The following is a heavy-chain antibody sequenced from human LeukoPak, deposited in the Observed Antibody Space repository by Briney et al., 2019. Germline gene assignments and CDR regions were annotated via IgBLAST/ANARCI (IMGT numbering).Heavy chain of an antibody. CDR1: GGSISSYY. CDR3: ARVGYSYVINDWSRTGLGAYPTKYYYHMDV. CDR2: IYTSGST. J-gene: IGHJ6*03. Sequence: SETLSLTGTVSGGSISSYYCSCIRQPAGKGLEWIGRIYTSGSTNYNPSLKSRVTMSVDTSKNQSYLKLSSVTAADTAVYFCARVGYSYVINDWSRTGLGAYPTKYYYHMDVWGRGTTVSVSS. V-gene: IGHV4-4*07. D-gene: IGHD5-18*01.